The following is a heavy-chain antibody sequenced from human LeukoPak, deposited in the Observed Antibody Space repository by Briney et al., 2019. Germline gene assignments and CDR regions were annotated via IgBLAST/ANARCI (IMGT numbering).Heavy chain of an antibody. CDR2: INPSGGST. V-gene: IGHV1-46*01. Sequence: ASVKVSCKASGYTFTSYYMHWVRQAPGQGLEWMGIINPSGGSTSYAQKFQGRVTMTRDTSTSTAYMELRSLRSDDTAVYYCARAIAVAEDYWGQGTLVTVSS. D-gene: IGHD6-19*01. CDR1: GYTFTSYY. CDR3: ARAIAVAEDY. J-gene: IGHJ4*02.